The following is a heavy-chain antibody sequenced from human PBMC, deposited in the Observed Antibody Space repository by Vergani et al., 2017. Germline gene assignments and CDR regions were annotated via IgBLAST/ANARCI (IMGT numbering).Heavy chain of an antibody. J-gene: IGHJ4*02. CDR1: GDSVISTDYH. V-gene: IGHV4-39*01. CDR2: MDYRGST. Sequence: QVQLQESGPGLVKPSETLSLTCTVSGDSVISTDYHWGWIRQPPGKGLEWIGSMDYRGSTSYNPSLESRSSISFETPKNQFSLRLTSVTAADTAVYYCASKRGACRAAYCHSYDFWGPGTLVGVSS. D-gene: IGHD2-15*01. CDR3: ASKRGACRAAYCHSYDF.